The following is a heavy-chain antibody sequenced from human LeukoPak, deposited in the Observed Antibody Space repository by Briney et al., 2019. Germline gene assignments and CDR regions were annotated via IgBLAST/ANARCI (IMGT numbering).Heavy chain of an antibody. CDR3: ATYDSSGYYFDY. V-gene: IGHV1-46*01. CDR1: GYTFTSYY. J-gene: IGHJ4*02. D-gene: IGHD3-22*01. Sequence: ASVKVSCKASGYTFTSYYMHWVRQAPGQGLEWMGIINPSGGSTSYAQKFQGRVTMTRDTSTSTVYMELSSLRSEDTVVYYCATYDSSGYYFDYWGQGTLVTVSS. CDR2: INPSGGST.